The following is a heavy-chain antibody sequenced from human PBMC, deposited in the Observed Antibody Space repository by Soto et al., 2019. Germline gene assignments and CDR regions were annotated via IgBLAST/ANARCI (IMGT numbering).Heavy chain of an antibody. CDR1: GGSIISDGYS. V-gene: IGHV4-31*11. Sequence: SATLSLTCVFSGGSIISDGYSWIWFRQPPGKGLEWIGYINYSGNTNYNPSLQSRVTISADVSKNQFSLRLTSVTAADTAVYYGVRDRTSAIFDGHAYSGLDGWGQGPEVTLAS. CDR3: VRDRTSAIFDGHAYSGLDG. D-gene: IGHD3-3*01. J-gene: IGHJ4*03. CDR2: INYSGNT.